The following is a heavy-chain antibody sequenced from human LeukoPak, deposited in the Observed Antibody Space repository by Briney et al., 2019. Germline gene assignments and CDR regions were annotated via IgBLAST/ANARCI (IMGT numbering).Heavy chain of an antibody. V-gene: IGHV3-74*01. CDR2: INSDGSST. Sequence: GGSLRLSCAASGFTFSSYWMHWVRQAPGKGLVWVSRINSDGSSTSYADSVKGRFTISRDNAKNTLYLQMSSLRAEDTAVYYCARGITYYDSSGYYEPPDYWGQGTLVTVSS. D-gene: IGHD3-22*01. CDR1: GFTFSSYW. J-gene: IGHJ4*02. CDR3: ARGITYYDSSGYYEPPDY.